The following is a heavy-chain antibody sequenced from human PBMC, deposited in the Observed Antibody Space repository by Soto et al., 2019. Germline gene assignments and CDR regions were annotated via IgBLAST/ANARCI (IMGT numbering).Heavy chain of an antibody. D-gene: IGHD4-4*01. CDR1: GGSLGSYY. CDR2: VFYTGRA. J-gene: IGHJ6*02. CDR3: ARDGDGRMTTNPYYYNGMDV. V-gene: IGHV4-59*01. Sequence: QVQLQESGPGLVEASETLSLTCTVSGGSLGSYYWSWIRQPPGKGLEWIGYVFYTGRANYNASLTRPVSISLDSSKSQFSLKLSSVTAADTAVYYCARDGDGRMTTNPYYYNGMDVWGPGTTVTVSS.